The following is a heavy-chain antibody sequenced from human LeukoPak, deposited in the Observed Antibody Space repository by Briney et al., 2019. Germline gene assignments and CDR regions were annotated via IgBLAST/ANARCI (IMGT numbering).Heavy chain of an antibody. CDR1: GGSVSNYY. J-gene: IGHJ4*02. Sequence: KASETLSLTCSVSGGSVSNYYWSWIRQPPGKGLEWIGYVYYTGSTNYNPSLKSRVTMFEDKSKNPFSLRLYSVTVADTAVYYCARHFAYSSSSYFDYWGQGSLVTVSS. V-gene: IGHV4-59*08. CDR3: ARHFAYSSSSYFDY. D-gene: IGHD6-6*01. CDR2: VYYTGST.